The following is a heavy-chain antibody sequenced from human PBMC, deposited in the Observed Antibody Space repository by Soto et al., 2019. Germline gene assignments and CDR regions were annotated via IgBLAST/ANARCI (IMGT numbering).Heavy chain of an antibody. Sequence: GASVKVSCKASGNTFSNSALSWVRQAPGQGLEWMGGIIPMFGSVDYAQKFLGRLTVTVDEATTTAYMELSSLRPEDTAVYYCAREANGYGGGFLYYGMDVWGQGTTVTVSS. CDR2: IIPMFGSV. CDR1: GNTFSNSA. D-gene: IGHD5-12*01. V-gene: IGHV1-69*13. CDR3: AREANGYGGGFLYYGMDV. J-gene: IGHJ6*02.